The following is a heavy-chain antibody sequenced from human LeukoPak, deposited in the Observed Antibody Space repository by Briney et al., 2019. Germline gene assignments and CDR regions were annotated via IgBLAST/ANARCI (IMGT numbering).Heavy chain of an antibody. Sequence: SETLSLTCTVSGGSISSYYWSWIRRPPGKGLEWIGYIYYSGSTNYNPSLKSRVTISVDTSKNQFSLKLSSVTAADTAVYYCARRSIPNQPWPTYYYYYGMDVWGQGTTVTVSS. CDR2: IYYSGST. CDR1: GGSISSYY. D-gene: IGHD1-14*01. J-gene: IGHJ6*02. CDR3: ARRSIPNQPWPTYYYYYGMDV. V-gene: IGHV4-59*08.